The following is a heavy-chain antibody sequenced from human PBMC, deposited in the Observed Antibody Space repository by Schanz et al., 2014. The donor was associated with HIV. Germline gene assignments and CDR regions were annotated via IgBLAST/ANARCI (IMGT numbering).Heavy chain of an antibody. Sequence: QLLESGGGLVQPGGLLRLSCAASGFTFSGFAMSWVRQTPGKGLEWVSVIYSGGSTYYADSVKGRFTISRDNSKNTLYLQMTTLRIDDTAVYYCAKPEYDSRGNSQSHFDYWGQGTLVTVSS. D-gene: IGHD3-22*01. J-gene: IGHJ4*02. V-gene: IGHV3-23*03. CDR1: GFTFSGFA. CDR3: AKPEYDSRGNSQSHFDY. CDR2: IYSGGST.